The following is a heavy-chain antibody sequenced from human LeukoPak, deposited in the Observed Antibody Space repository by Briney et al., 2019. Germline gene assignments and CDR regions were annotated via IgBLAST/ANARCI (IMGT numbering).Heavy chain of an antibody. CDR3: ARDQGSSWYYYYYYYMDV. Sequence: GGSLRLSCAASGFTVSSNYMSWVRQAPGKGLEWVSYISSSGSTIYYADSVKGRFTISRDNAKNSLYLQMNSLRAEDTAVYYCARDQGSSWYYYYYYYMDVWGKGTTVTVSS. D-gene: IGHD6-13*01. CDR2: ISSSGSTI. CDR1: GFTVSSNY. V-gene: IGHV3-11*04. J-gene: IGHJ6*03.